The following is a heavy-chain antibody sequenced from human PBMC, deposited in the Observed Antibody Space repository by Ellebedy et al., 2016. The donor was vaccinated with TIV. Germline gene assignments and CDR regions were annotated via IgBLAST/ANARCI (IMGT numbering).Heavy chain of an antibody. CDR1: GFSLSTSGVG. CDR2: IYWDETR. CDR3: ARTGDPYFDY. J-gene: IGHJ4*02. D-gene: IGHD7-27*01. V-gene: IGHV2-5*02. Sequence: SGPTLVKPTQTLTLTCTFSGFSLSTSGVGVGWIRQPPGKALEWLALIYWDETRSYSPSLRGRLTISRDTSKNQVVLTMTNMAPMDTATYYCARTGDPYFDYWGQGTLVTVSS.